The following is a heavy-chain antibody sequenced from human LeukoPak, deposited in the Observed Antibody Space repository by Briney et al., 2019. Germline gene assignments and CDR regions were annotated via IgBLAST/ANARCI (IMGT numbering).Heavy chain of an antibody. CDR2: ISSSGSTI. CDR3: ARVDTAMGHFDY. Sequence: GGSLRLSCAASRFTFSSYEMNWVRQAPGKGLEWVSYISSSGSTIYYADSVKGRFTISRDNAKNSLYLQMNSLRAEDTAVYYCARVDTAMGHFDYWAREPWSPSPQ. CDR1: RFTFSSYE. V-gene: IGHV3-48*03. D-gene: IGHD5-18*01. J-gene: IGHJ4*02.